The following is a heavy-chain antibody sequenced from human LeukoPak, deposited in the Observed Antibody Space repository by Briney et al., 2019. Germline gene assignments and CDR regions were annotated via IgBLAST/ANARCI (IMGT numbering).Heavy chain of an antibody. V-gene: IGHV3-21*01. CDR3: AREANLGAFDI. CDR1: GVTFSSYS. Sequence: GGSLRLSCAASGVTFSSYSMNWVRQAPGKGLEWVSSISSSSSYIYYADSVKGRFTISRDNAKNSLYLQMNSLRAEDTAVYYCAREANLGAFDIWGQGTMVTVSS. CDR2: ISSSSSYI. J-gene: IGHJ3*02. D-gene: IGHD4/OR15-4a*01.